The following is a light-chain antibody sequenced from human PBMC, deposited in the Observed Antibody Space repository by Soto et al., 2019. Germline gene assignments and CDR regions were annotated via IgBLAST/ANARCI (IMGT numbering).Light chain of an antibody. CDR3: AAWDDSLNGPYV. Sequence: QPVLTQPPSASGTPRQRVTISCSGSSSNIGSNTVNWYQQLPGTAPKLLIYSNNQRPSGVPDRFSGSKSGTSASLAVSGLQSEDEADYYCAAWDDSLNGPYVFGTGTKVTVL. V-gene: IGLV1-44*01. CDR1: SSNIGSNT. J-gene: IGLJ1*01. CDR2: SNN.